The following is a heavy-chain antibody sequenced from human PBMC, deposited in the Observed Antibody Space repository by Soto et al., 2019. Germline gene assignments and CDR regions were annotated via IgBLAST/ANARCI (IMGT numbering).Heavy chain of an antibody. CDR1: GGSINSSSYY. CDR2: IYYSGST. Sequence: PSETLSLTCTVSGGSINSSSYYWGWIRQPPGKGLEWIGSIYYSGSTYYNPSLKSRVTISVDTSKNQFSLKLSSVTAADTAVYYCARPSGSYLYYFDYWGQGTLVTVSS. CDR3: ARPSGSYLYYFDY. V-gene: IGHV4-39*01. J-gene: IGHJ4*02. D-gene: IGHD1-26*01.